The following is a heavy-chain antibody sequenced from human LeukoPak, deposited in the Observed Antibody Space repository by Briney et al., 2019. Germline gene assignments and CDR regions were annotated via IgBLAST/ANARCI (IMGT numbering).Heavy chain of an antibody. CDR3: ATTYFYDTTGITSGAFDT. V-gene: IGHV4-59*03. CDR2: SYYRGTT. CDR1: GSSISGYY. J-gene: IGHJ3*02. Sequence: PSETLSLTCTVSGSSISGYYWNWIRQPPGKGLEWIGFSYYRGTTTYNPSLRSRVTISVDTSKNQFSLRLRSVTAADTAVYYCATTYFYDTTGITSGAFDTWGRGTVVTVSS. D-gene: IGHD3-22*01.